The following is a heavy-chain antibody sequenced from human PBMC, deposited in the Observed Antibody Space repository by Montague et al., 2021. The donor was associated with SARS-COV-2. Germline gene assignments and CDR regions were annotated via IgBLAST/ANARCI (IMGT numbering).Heavy chain of an antibody. CDR3: ARRGRKLLPVATTVGGFDI. V-gene: IGHV4-39*02. CDR1: GGSISSSNYY. Sequence: SETLSLTCTVSGGSISSSNYYWDWIRQPPGKGLEWIGSIYDSGSTYYNPSLKSRVTISVGTSENHFSLKLSSVTAADTAVYYCARRGRKLLPVATTVGGFDIWGQGTMVTVSS. CDR2: IYDSGST. J-gene: IGHJ3*02. D-gene: IGHD5-12*01.